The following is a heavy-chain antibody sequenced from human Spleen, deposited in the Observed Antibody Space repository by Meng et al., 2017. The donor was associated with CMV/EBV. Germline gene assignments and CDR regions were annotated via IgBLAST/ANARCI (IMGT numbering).Heavy chain of an antibody. CDR1: GYNFTGYY. D-gene: IGHD3-22*01. CDR2: VNTKSGDT. CDR3: ARVLYDSSGYFLFDY. J-gene: IGHJ4*02. Sequence: ASVKVSCKASGYNFTGYYMHWVRQAPGQGLEWMGWVNTKSGDTSYAQNFQGRVTMTRDTSISTAYMELRGLRSDDTALYYCARVLYDSSGYFLFDYWGQGTLVTVSS. V-gene: IGHV1-2*02.